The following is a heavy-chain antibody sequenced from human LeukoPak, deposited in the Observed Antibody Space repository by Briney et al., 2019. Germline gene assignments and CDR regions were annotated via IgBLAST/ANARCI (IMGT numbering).Heavy chain of an antibody. Sequence: PSQTLSLTCTVSGGSISSYYWSWIRQPAGKGLESIGRIYTSGSTNYNPSLKSRVTMSVDTSKNQFSLKLSSVTAADTAVYYCARVVTTVTPVGYYYYYMDVWGRGTTVTVSS. CDR2: IYTSGST. V-gene: IGHV4-4*07. J-gene: IGHJ6*03. CDR3: ARVVTTVTPVGYYYYYMDV. CDR1: GGSISSYY. D-gene: IGHD4-11*01.